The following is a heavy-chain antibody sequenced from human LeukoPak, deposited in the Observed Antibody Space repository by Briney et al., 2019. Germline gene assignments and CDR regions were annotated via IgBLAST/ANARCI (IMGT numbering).Heavy chain of an antibody. CDR2: IDPSDSYT. D-gene: IGHD3-10*01. V-gene: IGHV5-10-1*01. CDR1: GYSFTSYW. Sequence: TSGESLRISCKGSGYSFTSYWISWVRQMPGKGLEWMGRIDPSDSYTNYSPSFQGHVTISADKPISTAYLQWSSLKASDTAMYYCTRHMVRGVDYYYYGMDVWGKGTTVTVSS. J-gene: IGHJ6*04. CDR3: TRHMVRGVDYYYYGMDV.